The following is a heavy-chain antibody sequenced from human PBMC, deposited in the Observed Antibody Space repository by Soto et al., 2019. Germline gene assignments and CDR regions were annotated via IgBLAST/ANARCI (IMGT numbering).Heavy chain of an antibody. D-gene: IGHD3-10*01. CDR1: GFTFSSYA. V-gene: IGHV3-30-3*01. J-gene: IGHJ2*01. CDR2: ISYAGSNK. CDR3: AGDQGVRGVIDELNGYSAL. Sequence: QVQLVESGGGVVQPGRSLRISCAASGFTFSSYAMHWVRQAPGKGLEWVAVISYAGSNKYYADSVKCRFTISRDNSQNPLYLQRSSSRAEDTAVYYCAGDQGVRGVIDELNGYSALWCRRTLVTVSS.